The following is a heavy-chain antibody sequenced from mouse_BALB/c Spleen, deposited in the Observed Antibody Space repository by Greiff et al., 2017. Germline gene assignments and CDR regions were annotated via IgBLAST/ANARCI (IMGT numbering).Heavy chain of an antibody. CDR3: ASTNWPAWFAY. CDR2: ISSGGGST. D-gene: IGHD4-1*01. CDR1: GFAFSSYD. J-gene: IGHJ3*01. Sequence: EVKLVESGGGLVKPGGSLKLSCAASGFAFSSYDMSWVRQTPEKKLEWVAYISSGGGSTYYPDTVKGRFTISRDNAKNTLYLQMSSLKSEDTAMYYCASTNWPAWFAYWGQGTLVTVSA. V-gene: IGHV5-12-1*01.